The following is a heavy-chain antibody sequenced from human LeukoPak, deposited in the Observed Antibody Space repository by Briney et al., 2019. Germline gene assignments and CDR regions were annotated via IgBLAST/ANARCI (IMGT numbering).Heavy chain of an antibody. CDR2: ISSSGSTR. D-gene: IGHD3-22*01. CDR1: GFTFSDYY. J-gene: IGHJ3*02. CDR3: ARTAYYYDSSGYDDAFDI. V-gene: IGHV3-11*01. Sequence: GGSLRLSCAASGFTFSDYYMSWIRQAPGKGLEWVSHISSSGSTRYYADSVKGRFTISRDNAKNSLYLQMNSLRAEDTAVYYCARTAYYYDSSGYDDAFDIWGQGTMVTVSS.